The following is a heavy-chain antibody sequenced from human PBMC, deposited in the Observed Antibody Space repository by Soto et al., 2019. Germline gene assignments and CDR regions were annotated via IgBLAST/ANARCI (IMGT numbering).Heavy chain of an antibody. Sequence: EVQLLESGGGLVQPGGSLRLSCAASGFTFSRYAMSWVRQAPGKGLEWVSAISGSGDSTYNADSVRGRFTISRDNSKNTLYLQMNSLRVEDTALYYCAKQDGSSGWAPFDYWGQGTLVTVSS. CDR3: AKQDGSSGWAPFDY. D-gene: IGHD6-19*01. V-gene: IGHV3-23*01. CDR1: GFTFSRYA. J-gene: IGHJ4*02. CDR2: ISGSGDST.